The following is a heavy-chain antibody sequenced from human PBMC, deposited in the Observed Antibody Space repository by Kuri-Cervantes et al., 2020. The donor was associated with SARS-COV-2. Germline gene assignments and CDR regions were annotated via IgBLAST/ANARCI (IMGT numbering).Heavy chain of an antibody. D-gene: IGHD5-12*01. V-gene: IGHV4-34*01. Sequence: SETLSPTCAVYGGSFSGYYWSWIRQPPGTGLGWIGEINHSGSTNYNPSLKSRVTISVDTSKNQFSLKLSSVTAADTAVYYCARLIGYSGYDYSFGYFDYWGQGTLVTVSS. CDR3: ARLIGYSGYDYSFGYFDY. J-gene: IGHJ4*02. CDR1: GGSFSGYY. CDR2: INHSGST.